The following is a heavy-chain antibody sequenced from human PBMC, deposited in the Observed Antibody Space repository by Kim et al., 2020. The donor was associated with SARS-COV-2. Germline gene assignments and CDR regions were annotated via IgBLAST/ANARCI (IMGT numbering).Heavy chain of an antibody. CDR1: GFAFHHSA. J-gene: IGHJ2*01. CDR2: IFGSGFGT. D-gene: IGHD1-1*01. Sequence: GGSLRLSCAASGFAFHHSAMSWVRQAPGKGLDWVSGIFGSGFGTYYADSVKGRFSISRDNSKNILSLQMSYLRVEDTAIYYCVKHLHVTTVTFYWYFELWGRGSPVAVSS. CDR3: VKHLHVTTVTFYWYFEL. V-gene: IGHV3-23*05.